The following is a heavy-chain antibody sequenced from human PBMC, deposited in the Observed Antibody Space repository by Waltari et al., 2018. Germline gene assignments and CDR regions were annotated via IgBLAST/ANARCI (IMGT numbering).Heavy chain of an antibody. CDR1: GAPISCYY. D-gene: IGHD6-19*01. J-gene: IGHJ4*02. CDR3: ADGWYFDY. V-gene: IGHV4-59*01. Sequence: QVQLQESGPGLVKPSETLAPTCPVSGAPISCYYRSWNRQPPGKGLEWIGYIYYSGSTNYNPSLKSRVTISVDTSKNQFSLKLSSVTAADTAVYYCADGWYFDYWGQGTLVTVSS. CDR2: IYYSGST.